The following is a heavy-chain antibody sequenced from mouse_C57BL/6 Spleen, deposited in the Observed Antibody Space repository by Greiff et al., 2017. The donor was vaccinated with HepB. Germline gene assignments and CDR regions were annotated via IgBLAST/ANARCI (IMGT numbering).Heavy chain of an antibody. CDR2: IYPGDGDT. Sequence: VQLKQSGPELVKPGASVKISCKASGYAFSSSWMNWVKQRPGKGLEWIGRIYPGDGDTNYNGKFKGKATLTADKSSSTAYMQLSSLTSEDSAVYLCARSSNYGGYWYFDVWGTGTTVTVSS. J-gene: IGHJ1*03. D-gene: IGHD2-5*01. V-gene: IGHV1-82*01. CDR1: GYAFSSSW. CDR3: ARSSNYGGYWYFDV.